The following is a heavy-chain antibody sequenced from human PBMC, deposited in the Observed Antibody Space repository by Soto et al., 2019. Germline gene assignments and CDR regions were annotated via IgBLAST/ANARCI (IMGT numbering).Heavy chain of an antibody. CDR3: ARGGYCSGGSCPRDS. CDR1: GASVNSGNYY. CDR2: IYYSGST. D-gene: IGHD2-15*01. V-gene: IGHV4-61*01. J-gene: IGHJ4*02. Sequence: QVQLQQSGPGLVKPSETLALTCTVSGASVNSGNYYWSWIRQPPGKGLEWIGYIYYSGSTNYNSSLESRVTISADTSKNQFSLRLASMSAADTAVYYCARGGYCSGGSCPRDSWGQGTLVTVSS.